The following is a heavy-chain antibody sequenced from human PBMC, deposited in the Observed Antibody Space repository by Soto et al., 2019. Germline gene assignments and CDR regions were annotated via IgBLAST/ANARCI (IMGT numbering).Heavy chain of an antibody. CDR3: ARDVTRITLFRVVKSDY. CDR2: IKQDGSEI. CDR1: GFSFSRYW. J-gene: IGHJ4*02. V-gene: IGHV3-7*03. Sequence: EVQLVESGGGLVQPGESLRLSCVASGFSFSRYWMAWVRQAPGKGLEWVASIKQDGSEIHYADSVKGRFTIARDNAKDSVYLQMNSLRAEDTAVYYCARDVTRITLFRVVKSDYWGQATLVTVSS. D-gene: IGHD3-3*01.